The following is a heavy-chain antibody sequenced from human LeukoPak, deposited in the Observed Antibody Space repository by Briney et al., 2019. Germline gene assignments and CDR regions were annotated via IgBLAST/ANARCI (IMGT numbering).Heavy chain of an antibody. D-gene: IGHD3-22*01. CDR1: GFTFSSYE. Sequence: GGSLRLSCAASGFTFSSYEMNWVRQAPGKGLEWVSYISSSGSTIYYADSVKGRFTISRDNAKNSLYLQMNSLRAEDTAVYYCARGTPDYYDSSGLVYWGQGTLVTVSS. V-gene: IGHV3-48*03. CDR3: ARGTPDYYDSSGLVY. J-gene: IGHJ4*02. CDR2: ISSSGSTI.